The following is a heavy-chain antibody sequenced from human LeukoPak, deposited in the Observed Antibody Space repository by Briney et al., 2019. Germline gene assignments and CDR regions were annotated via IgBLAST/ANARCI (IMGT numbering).Heavy chain of an antibody. V-gene: IGHV3-9*01. CDR3: AKGTRYSSGWYNWFDP. Sequence: GGSLRLSCAASGFTFDDYAMHWVRHAPGRGLEWVSGISWNSGGIGYADSVKGRFTISRDNAKNSLYLQMNSLRAEDTALYYCAKGTRYSSGWYNWFDPWGQGTLVTVSS. CDR2: ISWNSGGI. D-gene: IGHD6-19*01. J-gene: IGHJ5*02. CDR1: GFTFDDYA.